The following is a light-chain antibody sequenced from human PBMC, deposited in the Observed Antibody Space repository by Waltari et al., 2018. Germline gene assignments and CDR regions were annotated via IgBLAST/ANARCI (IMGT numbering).Light chain of an antibody. CDR1: QSVRSS. CDR2: DVS. CDR3: QQYNTWPGT. J-gene: IGKJ2*01. V-gene: IGKV3-15*01. Sequence: EIVMTQSPVALSVSPGERATLACRASQSVRSSLAGYQQRPGQTPKPVTYDVSTRANGIPARFSGSGSGTEFTLTISSLQSEDFAVYYCQQYNTWPGTFGQGTKLEIK.